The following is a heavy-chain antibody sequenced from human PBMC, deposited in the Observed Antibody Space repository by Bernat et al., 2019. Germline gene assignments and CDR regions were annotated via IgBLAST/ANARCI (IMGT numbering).Heavy chain of an antibody. CDR1: GGSISSSSYY. D-gene: IGHD2-2*01. CDR3: ARLNCSSTSCYSVRDYWYFDL. J-gene: IGHJ2*01. Sequence: QLQLQESGPGLVKPSETLSLTCTVSGGSISSSSYYWGWIRQPPGKGLEWIGSIYYSGSTYYNPSLKGRVTISVDTSKNQFSRKLSSLTAADTAVYYCARLNCSSTSCYSVRDYWYFDLWGRGTLVTVSS. V-gene: IGHV4-39*01. CDR2: IYYSGST.